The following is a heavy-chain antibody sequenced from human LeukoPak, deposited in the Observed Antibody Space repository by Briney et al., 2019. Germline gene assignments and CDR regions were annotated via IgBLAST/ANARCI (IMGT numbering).Heavy chain of an antibody. Sequence: PSETLSLTCTVSGGSISSYYWSWIRQPPGEGLEWIGYIYYSGSTNYNPSLKSRVTISVDTSKNQFSLKLSSVTAADTAVYYCARTYYDFWSGYDHDAFDIWGQGTMVTVSS. CDR3: ARTYYDFWSGYDHDAFDI. D-gene: IGHD3-3*01. V-gene: IGHV4-59*01. CDR1: GGSISSYY. J-gene: IGHJ3*02. CDR2: IYYSGST.